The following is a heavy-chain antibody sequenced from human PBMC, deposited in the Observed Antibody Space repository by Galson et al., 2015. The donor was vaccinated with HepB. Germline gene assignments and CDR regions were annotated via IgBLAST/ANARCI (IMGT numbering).Heavy chain of an antibody. CDR1: GDSVSSNSAA. J-gene: IGHJ3*02. D-gene: IGHD6-19*01. CDR3: ARVEAYSSGPNLDAFDI. Sequence: CAISGDSVSSNSAAWNWIRQSPSRGLEWLGRTYYRSKWYNDYAVSVKSRITINPDTSKNQFSLQLNSVTPEDTAVYYCARVEAYSSGPNLDAFDIWGQGTKVTVSS. V-gene: IGHV6-1*01. CDR2: TYYRSKWYN.